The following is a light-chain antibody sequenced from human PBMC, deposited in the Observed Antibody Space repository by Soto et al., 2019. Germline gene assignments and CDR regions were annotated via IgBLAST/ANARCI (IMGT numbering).Light chain of an antibody. CDR1: QSVSST. V-gene: IGKV3-15*01. J-gene: IGKJ4*01. Sequence: EIVMTQSPATLSVSPGERASLFCRASQSVSSTLAWYQQEPGQAPRLLIYAASTRATGFPARFSGSGSGTEFTLTISSLQSEDFAVYYCQQYKDWPLTFGGGTKVDIK. CDR3: QQYKDWPLT. CDR2: AAS.